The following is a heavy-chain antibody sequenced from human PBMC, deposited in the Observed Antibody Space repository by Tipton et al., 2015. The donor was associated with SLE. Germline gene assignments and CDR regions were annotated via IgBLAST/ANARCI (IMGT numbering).Heavy chain of an antibody. CDR3: ARQLDGVDY. J-gene: IGHJ4*02. CDR2: IYHSGST. CDR1: GGSISSSNW. D-gene: IGHD1-1*01. Sequence: TLSLTCAVSGGSISSSNWWSWVRQPPGKGLEWIAEIYHSGSTNYNPSLKSRVTISVDTSKNQFSLKLSSVTAADTAVYYCARQLDGVDYWGQGTLVTVSS. V-gene: IGHV4-4*02.